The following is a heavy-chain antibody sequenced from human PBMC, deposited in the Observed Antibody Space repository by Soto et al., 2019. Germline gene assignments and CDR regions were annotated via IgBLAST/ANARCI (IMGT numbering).Heavy chain of an antibody. CDR3: ARDPRGAKPYYFDY. V-gene: IGHV1-3*01. Sequence: GASVKVSCKASGYTFTSYAMHWVRQAPGQRLEWMGWINAGNGNTKYSQKFQGRVTITRDTSASTAYMELSSLRSEDTAVYYCARDPRGAKPYYFDYWGQGTLVTVSS. D-gene: IGHD1-26*01. J-gene: IGHJ4*02. CDR2: INAGNGNT. CDR1: GYTFTSYA.